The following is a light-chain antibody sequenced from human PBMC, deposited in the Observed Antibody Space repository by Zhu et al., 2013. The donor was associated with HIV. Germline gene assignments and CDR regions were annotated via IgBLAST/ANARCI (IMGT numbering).Light chain of an antibody. J-gene: IGKJ5*01. V-gene: IGKV3-11*01. CDR3: HQRSNWPIT. CDR1: QSVSNF. CDR2: DAS. Sequence: EVVLTQSPATLALSPGERATLSCRASQSVSNFIAWYQQHPGQAPRLLIYDASNRATGIPPRSSGSGSGTDFTLTINSLEPEDFAVYYCHQRSNWPITFGQGTRL.